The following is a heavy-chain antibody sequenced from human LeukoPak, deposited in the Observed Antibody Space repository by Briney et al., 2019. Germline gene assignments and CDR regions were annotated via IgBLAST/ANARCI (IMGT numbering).Heavy chain of an antibody. D-gene: IGHD2-2*01. J-gene: IGHJ4*02. CDR1: GFTFSSYA. Sequence: GGSLRLSCAASGFTFSSYAMHWVRQAPGKGLEWVAVISYDGSNKYYADSVKGRFTISRDNSKNTLYLQMNSLRAEDTAVYYCAKENGYCSSTSCSPAFDYWGQGTLVTVSS. CDR2: ISYDGSNK. CDR3: AKENGYCSSTSCSPAFDY. V-gene: IGHV3-30-3*01.